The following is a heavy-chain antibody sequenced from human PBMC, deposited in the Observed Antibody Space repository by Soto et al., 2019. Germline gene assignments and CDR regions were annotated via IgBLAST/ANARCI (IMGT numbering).Heavy chain of an antibody. Sequence: GGSLRLSCAASGFTFSSYAMSWVRQAPGKGLEWVSAISGSGGSTYYADSVKGRFTISRDNSKNTLYLQMNSLRAEDTAVYYCANAGYSSGWYTQYYYYMDVWGKGTTVTVSS. CDR1: GFTFSSYA. CDR2: ISGSGGST. V-gene: IGHV3-23*01. D-gene: IGHD6-19*01. J-gene: IGHJ6*03. CDR3: ANAGYSSGWYTQYYYYMDV.